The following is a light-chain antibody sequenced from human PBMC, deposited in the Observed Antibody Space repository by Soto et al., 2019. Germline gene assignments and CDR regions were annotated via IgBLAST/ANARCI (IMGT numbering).Light chain of an antibody. J-gene: IGKJ4*01. CDR2: GAS. CDR1: QSVSSSD. Sequence: VLTQSPGTLSLSPGERATLSCRASQSVSSSDFAWFQQKPGQAPRLLIYGASSRATGIPERFSGSGSGTDFTLTISRLEPEDFAVCYCQQRSDWPSTFGGGTKVQIK. CDR3: QQRSDWPST. V-gene: IGKV3D-20*02.